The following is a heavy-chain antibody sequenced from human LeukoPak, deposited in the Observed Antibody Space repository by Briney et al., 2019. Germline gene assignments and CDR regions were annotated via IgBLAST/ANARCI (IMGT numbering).Heavy chain of an antibody. V-gene: IGHV3-48*01. J-gene: IGHJ2*01. CDR1: GFTFTMFS. CDR2: IRGRSDTT. Sequence: GGSLRLSCAASGFTFTMFSMNWLRQAPGKGLEWIAFIRGRSDTTYYADSVQGRFTISRDNAEDSVYLQMNSLRAEDTAVYYCAKVRWERKYGNWYFDLWGRGTLVTVSS. D-gene: IGHD5-24*01. CDR3: AKVRWERKYGNWYFDL.